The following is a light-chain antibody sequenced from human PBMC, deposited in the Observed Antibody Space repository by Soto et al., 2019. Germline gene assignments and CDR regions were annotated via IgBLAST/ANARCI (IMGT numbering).Light chain of an antibody. V-gene: IGLV2-8*01. CDR1: SSDVGANNY. CDR2: EVT. J-gene: IGLJ1*01. Sequence: QSALTQPPSAAGSPGQSVTISCTGTSSDVGANNYVSWYQQHPGKAPKLMIYEVTKRPSGVPDRFSGSKSGNTASLTVSGLQAEDEADYYRSSYAGANRVFGTGTKLPVL. CDR3: SSYAGANRV.